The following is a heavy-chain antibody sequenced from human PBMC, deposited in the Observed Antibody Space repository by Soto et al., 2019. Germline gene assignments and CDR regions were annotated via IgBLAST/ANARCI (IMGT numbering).Heavy chain of an antibody. J-gene: IGHJ4*02. CDR1: GCTFTSYY. CDR2: INPSGGST. D-gene: IGHD3-10*02. CDR3: PRGLRAATTFGY. Sequence: QVQLVQSGAEVKKPGASVKVACKASGCTFTSYYMHWVRQAPGQGLEWMGIINPSGGSTSYAQKFQGRVTMTRDTSTSTVYTELSSLRSEDTAVYYCPRGLRAATTFGYWGPGTLVTVSS. V-gene: IGHV1-46*01.